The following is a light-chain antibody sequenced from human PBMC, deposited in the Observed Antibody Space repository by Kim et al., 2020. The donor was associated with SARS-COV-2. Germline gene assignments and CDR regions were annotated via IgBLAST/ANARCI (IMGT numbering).Light chain of an antibody. Sequence: VSVAPGQTASITCSGDKLGDKYTCWYQQKTGQSPVVVIYRDSRRPSGIPERFSGSNSGNTATLTISGTQAMDEADYYCQTWDSSGVFGGGTQLTVL. CDR3: QTWDSSGV. CDR1: KLGDKY. CDR2: RDS. J-gene: IGLJ2*01. V-gene: IGLV3-1*01.